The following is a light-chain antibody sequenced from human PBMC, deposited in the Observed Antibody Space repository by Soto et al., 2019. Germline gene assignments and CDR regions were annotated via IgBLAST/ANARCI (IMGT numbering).Light chain of an antibody. V-gene: IGKV1-5*01. Sequence: DIQMTQSPSILSASVGDRVTITCRASQSISSWLAWYQQKPGKAPKLLIYGASSLQSGVPSRFSGSGSGTEFTLTISSLQPDDFATYYCQQYNTFSPRTFGQGTKVEVK. CDR2: GAS. CDR3: QQYNTFSPRT. CDR1: QSISSW. J-gene: IGKJ1*01.